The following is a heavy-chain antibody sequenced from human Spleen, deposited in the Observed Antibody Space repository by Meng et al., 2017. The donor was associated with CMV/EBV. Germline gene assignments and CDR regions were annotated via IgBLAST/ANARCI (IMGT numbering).Heavy chain of an antibody. CDR1: GFTFSSYA. CDR3: ARAQGYCSSTSCSPYYYGMDV. Sequence: GGSLRLSCAASGFTFSSYAMSWVRQAPGKGLEWVSAISGSVGSTYYADSVKGRFTISRDNSKNTLYLQMNSLRAEDTAVYYCARAQGYCSSTSCSPYYYGMDVWGQGTTVTVSS. J-gene: IGHJ6*02. D-gene: IGHD2-2*01. V-gene: IGHV3-23*01. CDR2: ISGSVGST.